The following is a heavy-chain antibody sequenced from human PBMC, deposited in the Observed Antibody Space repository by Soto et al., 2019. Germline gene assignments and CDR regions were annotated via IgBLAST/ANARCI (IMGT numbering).Heavy chain of an antibody. Sequence: SETLSLTCTVSGDSISSSTYSWGWIRQPPGKGLEYIGTIYYSGKTYYTWPLESRVTISVDTSKNQFSLKLSSVTAADTAVYYCARSGYSYGPNPLLYWGQGTLVTVSS. J-gene: IGHJ4*02. V-gene: IGHV4-39*07. CDR3: ARSGYSYGPNPLLY. D-gene: IGHD5-18*01. CDR1: GDSISSSTYS. CDR2: IYYSGKT.